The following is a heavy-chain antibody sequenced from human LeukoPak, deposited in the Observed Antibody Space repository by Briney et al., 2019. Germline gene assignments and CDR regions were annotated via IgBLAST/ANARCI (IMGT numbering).Heavy chain of an antibody. CDR3: ARGASHSSGWLPEFDY. CDR2: ISYDGSNK. V-gene: IGHV3-30*14. Sequence: GGSLRLSCAASGFTFSSYAMHWVRQAPGKGLEWVAVISYDGSNKYYADSVKGRFTISRDNSKNTLYLQMNSLRAEDTAVYYCARGASHSSGWLPEFDYWGQGTLVTVSS. CDR1: GFTFSSYA. J-gene: IGHJ4*02. D-gene: IGHD6-19*01.